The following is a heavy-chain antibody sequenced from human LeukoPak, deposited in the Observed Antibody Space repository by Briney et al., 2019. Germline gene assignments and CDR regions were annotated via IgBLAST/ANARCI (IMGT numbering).Heavy chain of an antibody. D-gene: IGHD1-26*01. Sequence: SETLSLTCAVYGGSFSGYYWSWVHQPPGKGLEWIGEINHSGSTNYNPSLKSRVTISVDTSKNQFSLKLSSVTAADTAVYYCARRSYYDYWGQGTLVTVSS. CDR3: ARRSYYDY. V-gene: IGHV4-34*01. CDR2: INHSGST. J-gene: IGHJ4*02. CDR1: GGSFSGYY.